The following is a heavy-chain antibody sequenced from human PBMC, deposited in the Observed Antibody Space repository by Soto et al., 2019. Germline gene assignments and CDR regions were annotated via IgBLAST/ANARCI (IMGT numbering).Heavy chain of an antibody. Sequence: GGSLRLSCAASGFTFSDYYMSWIRQAPGKGLEWVSYISSSSSYTNYADSVKGRFTISRDNAKNSLYLQMNSLRAEDTAVYYCARDGINRNGMFDWFDPWGQGTLVTVSS. CDR2: ISSSSSYT. D-gene: IGHD2-8*01. J-gene: IGHJ5*02. CDR3: ARDGINRNGMFDWFDP. V-gene: IGHV3-11*05. CDR1: GFTFSDYY.